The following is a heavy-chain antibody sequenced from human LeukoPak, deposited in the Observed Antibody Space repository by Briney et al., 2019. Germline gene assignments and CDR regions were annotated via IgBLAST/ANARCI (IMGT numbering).Heavy chain of an antibody. CDR2: ISSSGSTV. CDR3: ARGLSGYSSSLGY. D-gene: IGHD6-6*01. Sequence: GGSLRLSCAASGFTLRSYEMIWVRQAPGKGLEWVSHISSSGSTVSYADSVKGRFTISRDNAKNTLYLQMNSLRAEDTAVYYCARGLSGYSSSLGYWGQGTLVTVSS. CDR1: GFTLRSYE. J-gene: IGHJ4*02. V-gene: IGHV3-48*03.